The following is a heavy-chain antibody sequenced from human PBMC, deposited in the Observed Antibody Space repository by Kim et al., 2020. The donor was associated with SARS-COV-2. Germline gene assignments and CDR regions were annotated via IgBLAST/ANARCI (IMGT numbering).Heavy chain of an antibody. D-gene: IGHD6-13*01. V-gene: IGHV3-33*05. CDR2: ISYDGSNR. CDR1: GFTFSSYG. Sequence: GGSLRLSCAASGFTFSSYGMHWVRQAPGKGLEWVAVISYDGSNRYYADSVKGRFTISRDNSKNTLYLQMNSLRAEDTAVYYCARGGHSSSWYHKGTYYYYYGMDVWGQGTTVTVSS. CDR3: ARGGHSSSWYHKGTYYYYYGMDV. J-gene: IGHJ6*02.